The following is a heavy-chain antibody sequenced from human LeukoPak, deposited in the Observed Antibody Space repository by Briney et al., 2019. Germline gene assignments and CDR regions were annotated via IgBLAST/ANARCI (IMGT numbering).Heavy chain of an antibody. D-gene: IGHD6-19*01. CDR2: ISSSGGTT. CDR3: ANYGSGWDRDAFDI. V-gene: IGHV3-23*01. J-gene: IGHJ3*02. Sequence: GGSLRLSCAASGLTFSSYAMTWVRQAPGKGLEWVSTISSSGGTTHYADSVKGRFTISRDNSKNTLYLQMNSLRAEDTAVYYCANYGSGWDRDAFDIWGQGTMVTVSS. CDR1: GLTFSSYA.